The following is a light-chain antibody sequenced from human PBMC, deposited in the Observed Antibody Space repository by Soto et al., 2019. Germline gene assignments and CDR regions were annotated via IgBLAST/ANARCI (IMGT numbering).Light chain of an antibody. CDR3: QQTYTTPYT. Sequence: DIQMTQSPSSLSASVGDRVTVTCRASQSINSYLNWYQQKPGKAPTLLIYSASRLQDGVPSRFRGSGSGTEFTLSISSLQPEDFATYSCQQTYTTPYTFGQGTKLEIK. V-gene: IGKV1-39*01. CDR2: SAS. J-gene: IGKJ2*01. CDR1: QSINSY.